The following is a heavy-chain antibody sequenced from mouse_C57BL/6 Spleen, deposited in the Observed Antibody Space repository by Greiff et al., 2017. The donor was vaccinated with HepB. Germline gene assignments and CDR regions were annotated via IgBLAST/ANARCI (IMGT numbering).Heavy chain of an antibody. D-gene: IGHD2-3*01. J-gene: IGHJ1*03. CDR3: ARGDGYRYFDV. Sequence: QVQLKESGAELVRPGASVKLSCKASGSTFTDYYINWVKQRPGQGLEWIARIYPGSGNTYYNEKFKGKATLTAEKSSSTAYMQLSSLTSEDSAVYFCARGDGYRYFDVWGTGTTVTVSS. CDR1: GSTFTDYY. V-gene: IGHV1-76*01. CDR2: IYPGSGNT.